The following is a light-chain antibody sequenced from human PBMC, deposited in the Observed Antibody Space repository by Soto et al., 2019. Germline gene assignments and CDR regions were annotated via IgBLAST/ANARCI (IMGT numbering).Light chain of an antibody. V-gene: IGKV3-15*01. CDR2: DAS. Sequence: EVVMTQSPATLSVSPGGRATLSCRASQSVKNKLAWYQQKPGQAPRLLIYDASTRAPGIPARFSGGGSGTDFTLIISSLQSEDFAVYFCQQSSDWYTFGQGTKLEIK. CDR1: QSVKNK. J-gene: IGKJ2*01. CDR3: QQSSDWYT.